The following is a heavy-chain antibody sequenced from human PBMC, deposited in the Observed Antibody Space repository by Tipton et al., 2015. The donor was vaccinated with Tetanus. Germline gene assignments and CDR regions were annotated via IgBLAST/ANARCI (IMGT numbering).Heavy chain of an antibody. CDR3: ARVEDLWSFVIDY. D-gene: IGHD2-21*01. J-gene: IGHJ4*02. CDR1: GGSFSGYY. Sequence: TLSLTCAVYGGSFSGYYWSWIRQTPGKGLEWIGEINHSGGTNYNPSLKSRVSISVDTTKKQLYLNLTSVTAADTAVYFCARVEDLWSFVIDYWGPGTHVTVSS. CDR2: INHSGGT. V-gene: IGHV4-34*01.